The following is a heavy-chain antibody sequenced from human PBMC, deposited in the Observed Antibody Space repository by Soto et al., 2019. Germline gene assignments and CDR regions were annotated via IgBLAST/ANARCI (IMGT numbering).Heavy chain of an antibody. J-gene: IGHJ6*02. CDR3: ARVKITISYYYGMDV. D-gene: IGHD3-3*01. CDR1: GYTFTGYY. Sequence: ASVKVSCKASGYTFTGYYMHWVRQAPGQGLEWMGWINPNSGGTNYAQKFQGRVTMTRDTSISTAYMELSRLRSDGTAVYYCARVKITISYYYGMDVWGQGTTVTVSS. V-gene: IGHV1-2*02. CDR2: INPNSGGT.